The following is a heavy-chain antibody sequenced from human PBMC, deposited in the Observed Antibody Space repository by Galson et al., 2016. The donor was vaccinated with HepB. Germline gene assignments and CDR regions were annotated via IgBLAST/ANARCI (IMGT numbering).Heavy chain of an antibody. CDR1: GFTFSDFY. V-gene: IGHV3-11*06. CDR2: ISHRGSDT. J-gene: IGHJ4*01. D-gene: IGHD6-25*01. Sequence: SLRLSCAASGFTFSDFYMTWIRQAPGKGLEYVSHISHRGSDTNYADSVKGRFTLSRDNAKKSLYLQMSSLRAEDTAIYYCSRDRTSRAAVDYWGHGTLVTVSS. CDR3: SRDRTSRAAVDY.